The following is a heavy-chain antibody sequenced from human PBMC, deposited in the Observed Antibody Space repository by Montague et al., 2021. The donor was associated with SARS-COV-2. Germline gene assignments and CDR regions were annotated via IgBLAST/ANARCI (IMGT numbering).Heavy chain of an antibody. CDR2: IYYSGST. CDR1: GGSISSYY. Sequence: SETLSLTCTVSGGSISSYYWSWIRQPPGKGLEWIGYIYYSGSTNYNPSLKSRVTISVDTFKNQFSLKLSSVTAADTAVYYCAREGSGRGYYYYGMDVWGQGTTVTVSS. V-gene: IGHV4-59*01. CDR3: AREGSGRGYYYYGMDV. D-gene: IGHD3-10*01. J-gene: IGHJ6*02.